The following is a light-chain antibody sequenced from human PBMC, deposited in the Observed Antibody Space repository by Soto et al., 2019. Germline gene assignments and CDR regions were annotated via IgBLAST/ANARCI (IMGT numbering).Light chain of an antibody. J-gene: IGKJ2*01. CDR1: QSISIW. CDR2: KAS. CDR3: QQYNSYSRT. Sequence: DIPMTQSPSTLSASVGDRVTITCRASQSISIWLAWYQQKPGKAPKILIYKASSLESGVPSRFSGSGSGTEFTLTISSLQPDDFATYYCQQYNSYSRTFGQGTKLEMK. V-gene: IGKV1-5*03.